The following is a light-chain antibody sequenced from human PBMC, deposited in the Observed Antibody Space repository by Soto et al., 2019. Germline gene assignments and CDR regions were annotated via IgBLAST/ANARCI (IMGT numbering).Light chain of an antibody. CDR2: GAF. V-gene: IGKV3-20*01. CDR1: QSISSTY. CDR3: KQYGSSPWT. J-gene: IGKJ1*01. Sequence: ETVLTQSPGTLSLSPGERATLSCRASQSISSTYLAWYQHKPGQAPRLLIYGAFSRATGIPDRFSGSGSGTDFTLTIRRLEPEDFAVYYCKQYGSSPWTFGQGTKVDNK.